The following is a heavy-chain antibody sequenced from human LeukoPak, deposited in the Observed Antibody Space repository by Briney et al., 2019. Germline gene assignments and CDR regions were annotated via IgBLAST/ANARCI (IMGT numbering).Heavy chain of an antibody. J-gene: IGHJ3*02. CDR3: ARDLPEYYYDSSGYQIDAFDI. V-gene: IGHV4-31*03. CDR1: GGSISSGGYY. D-gene: IGHD3-22*01. Sequence: SETLSLTCTVSGGSISSGGYYWSWIRQHPGKGLEWFGYIYYSGSTYYNPSLKSRVTITVDTSKNQFSLKLSSVTAADTAVYYCARDLPEYYYDSSGYQIDAFDIWGQGTMVTVSS. CDR2: IYYSGST.